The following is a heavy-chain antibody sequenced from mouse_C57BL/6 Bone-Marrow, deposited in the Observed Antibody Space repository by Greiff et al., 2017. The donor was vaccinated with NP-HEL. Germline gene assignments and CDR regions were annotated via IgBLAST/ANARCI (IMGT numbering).Heavy chain of an antibody. V-gene: IGHV1-55*01. CDR1: GYTFTSYW. D-gene: IGHD1-1*01. Sequence: QVQLQQSGAELVKPGASVKMSCKASGYTFTSYWITWVKQRPGQGLEWIGDIYPGSGSTNYNEKFKSKATLTVDTSSSTAYMQLSSLTSEDSAVYYCARKGVTTVVASPADYWGQGTSVTVSS. J-gene: IGHJ4*01. CDR3: ARKGVTTVVASPADY. CDR2: IYPGSGST.